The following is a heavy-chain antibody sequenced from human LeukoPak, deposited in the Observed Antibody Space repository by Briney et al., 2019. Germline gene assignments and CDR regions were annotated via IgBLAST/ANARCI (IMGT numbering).Heavy chain of an antibody. CDR2: IKEDGREK. J-gene: IGHJ4*02. CDR3: AKYGQLED. CDR1: GFTFSGCW. Sequence: GGSLRLSCAASGFTFSGCWMSWVRQAPGKGLEWVANIKEDGREKHYVESVKGRFTISRDNAENSLYLHMNGLRAEDTAVYYCAKYGQLEDWGQGTLVTVSS. D-gene: IGHD1-1*01. V-gene: IGHV3-7*03.